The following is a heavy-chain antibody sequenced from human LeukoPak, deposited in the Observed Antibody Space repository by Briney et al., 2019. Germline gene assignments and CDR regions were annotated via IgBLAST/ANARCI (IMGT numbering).Heavy chain of an antibody. V-gene: IGHV3-9*01. D-gene: IGHD2-15*01. CDR1: GFTFDDYA. Sequence: GGSLRLSCAASGFTFDDYAIHWVRQAPGKGLEWVSGISWNSGSIGYADSVKGRFTISRDNSKNTLYLQMNSLRAEDTAVYYCARVRSDIVVVEEYYFDYWGQGTLVTVSS. J-gene: IGHJ4*02. CDR3: ARVRSDIVVVEEYYFDY. CDR2: ISWNSGSI.